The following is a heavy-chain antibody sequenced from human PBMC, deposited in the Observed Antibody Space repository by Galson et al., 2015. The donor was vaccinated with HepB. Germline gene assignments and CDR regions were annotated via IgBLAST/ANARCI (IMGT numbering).Heavy chain of an antibody. CDR2: GGRGGRR. V-gene: IGHV3-23*01. J-gene: IGHJ6*03. CDR1: GFSFGTYG. Sequence: SLRLSCATSGFSFGTYGMSWTRQSPGKELEWVSYGGRGGRRYYADSVKGRFTLPSDHFKKKLYLQMHSLRGENTAIYYWAKHRGSQYSYYYVDVWGKGTTVTVSS. CDR3: AKHRGSQYSYYYVDV. D-gene: IGHD2/OR15-2a*01.